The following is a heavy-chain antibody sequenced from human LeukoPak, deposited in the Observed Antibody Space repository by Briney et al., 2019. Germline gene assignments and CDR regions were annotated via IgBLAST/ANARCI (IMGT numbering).Heavy chain of an antibody. D-gene: IGHD6-19*01. CDR3: ARDGGYSSKMNYYYYGMDV. CDR2: ISSSGSTI. Sequence: PGGSLRLSCAASGFTFSDYYMSWIRQAPGKGLEWVPYISSSGSTIYYADSVKGRFTISRDNAKNSLYLQMNSLRAEDTAVYYCARDGGYSSKMNYYYYGMDVWGQGTTVTVSS. J-gene: IGHJ6*02. V-gene: IGHV3-11*01. CDR1: GFTFSDYY.